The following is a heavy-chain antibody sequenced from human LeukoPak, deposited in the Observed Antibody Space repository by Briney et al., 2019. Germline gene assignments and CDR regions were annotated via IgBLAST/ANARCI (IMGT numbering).Heavy chain of an antibody. Sequence: ASVKVSCKASGYTFTGYYMHWVRQAPGQGLEWMGWINPNSGGTNYAQKFQGRVTMTRDTSISTAYMELSRLRSDDTAVYYCARDGDDSSGYYYFDYWGQGTLVTVSS. J-gene: IGHJ4*02. V-gene: IGHV1-2*02. D-gene: IGHD3-22*01. CDR2: INPNSGGT. CDR1: GYTFTGYY. CDR3: ARDGDDSSGYYYFDY.